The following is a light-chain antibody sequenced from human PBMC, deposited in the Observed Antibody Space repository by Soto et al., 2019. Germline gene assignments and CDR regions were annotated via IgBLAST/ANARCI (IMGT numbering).Light chain of an antibody. CDR3: CSYARSSIVV. CDR1: SSDVGGFNL. CDR2: EAT. V-gene: IGLV2-23*02. J-gene: IGLJ2*01. Sequence: QSALTQPASVSGSPGQSITISCTGTSSDVGGFNLVSWYQQHPGKDPKLIIYEATKRPSGVSNRFSGSKSGNTASMTISGLHAEDEADYFCCSYARSSIVVFGGGTKLTVL.